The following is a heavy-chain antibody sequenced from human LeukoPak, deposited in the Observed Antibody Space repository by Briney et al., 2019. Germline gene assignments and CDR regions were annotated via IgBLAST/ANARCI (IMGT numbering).Heavy chain of an antibody. CDR1: GGSISRYY. D-gene: IGHD3-10*01. V-gene: IGHV4-59*01. CDR2: IYNSGST. Sequence: PSETLSLTCTVSGGSISRYYWSWIRQPPGKGLEWIGYIYNSGSTNYNPSLKSRVTISIDTSKNQSSLKLSSVTAADTAVYYCARSDYYGSAPGAFDIWGQGTMVTVSS. CDR3: ARSDYYGSAPGAFDI. J-gene: IGHJ3*02.